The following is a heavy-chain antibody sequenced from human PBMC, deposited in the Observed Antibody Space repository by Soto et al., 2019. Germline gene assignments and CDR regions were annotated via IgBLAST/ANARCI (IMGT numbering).Heavy chain of an antibody. V-gene: IGHV1-18*01. CDR3: AREQSIAARKSLGY. CDR1: GYTFTSYG. J-gene: IGHJ4*02. CDR2: ISAYNGNT. Sequence: ASVKVSCKASGYTFTSYGISWVRQAPGQGLEWMGWISAYNGNTNYAQKLQGRVTMTTDTSTSTAYMELRSLRSDDTAVYYCAREQSIAARKSLGYWGQATLVTVSS. D-gene: IGHD6-6*01.